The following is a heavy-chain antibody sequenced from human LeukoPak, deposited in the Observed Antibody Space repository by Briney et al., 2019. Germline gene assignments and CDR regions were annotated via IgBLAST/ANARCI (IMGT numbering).Heavy chain of an antibody. CDR1: GYSISSGYH. D-gene: IGHD3-10*01. Sequence: SETLSLTCAVSGYSISSGYHWGWIRQPPGKGLEWIGSIYHSGSTYYNPSLKSRVTISVDTSKNQFSLKLSSVTAADTAVYYCARRTRYGGWFDPWGQGTLVTVSS. J-gene: IGHJ5*02. CDR2: IYHSGST. V-gene: IGHV4-38-2*01. CDR3: ARRTRYGGWFDP.